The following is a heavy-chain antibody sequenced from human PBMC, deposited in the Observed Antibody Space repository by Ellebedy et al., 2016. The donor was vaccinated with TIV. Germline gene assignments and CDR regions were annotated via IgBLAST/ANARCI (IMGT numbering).Heavy chain of an antibody. D-gene: IGHD4-17*01. V-gene: IGHV3-33*01. CDR1: GFTFSSYG. CDR2: IWYDGSNK. CDR3: ARHYGDYGKDH. J-gene: IGHJ4*02. Sequence: GGSLRLXXAASGFTFSSYGMHWVRQAPGKGLEWVAVIWYDGSNKYYADSVKGRVTISRDNSKNTLYLQMNSLRAEDTAVYYCARHYGDYGKDHWGQGTLVTVSS.